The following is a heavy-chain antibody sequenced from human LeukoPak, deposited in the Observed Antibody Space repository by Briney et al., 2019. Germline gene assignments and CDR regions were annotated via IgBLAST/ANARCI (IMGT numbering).Heavy chain of an antibody. CDR1: GFIFKTYT. V-gene: IGHV3-21*01. D-gene: IGHD3-16*01. CDR3: AREGNDYYYDQ. CDR2: ITGDCKYI. J-gene: IGHJ4*02. Sequence: GSLRLSCAASGFIFKTYTMTWVRQAPGKGLEWVSSITGDCKYITYADSVKGRFTISRDNAKNSLYLQVASLRGDDTATYYCAREGNDYYYDQWGQGTLVTVS.